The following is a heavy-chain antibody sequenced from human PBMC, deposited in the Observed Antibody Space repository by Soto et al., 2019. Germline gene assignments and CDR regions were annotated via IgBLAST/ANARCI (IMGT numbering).Heavy chain of an antibody. D-gene: IGHD4-17*01. CDR3: AKDLRPDGVWNFDY. J-gene: IGHJ4*02. CDR2: INSGGRT. CDR1: GFTFSSYT. Sequence: EVQLLESGGGLVQPGGSLRLSCAASGFTFSSYTMNWVRQAPGKGLEWVSGINSGGRTYYADSVKGRFTISRDDSKNTLYPQIISLRAEDTAVYYCAKDLRPDGVWNFDYWGQGTLVTVSS. V-gene: IGHV3-23*01.